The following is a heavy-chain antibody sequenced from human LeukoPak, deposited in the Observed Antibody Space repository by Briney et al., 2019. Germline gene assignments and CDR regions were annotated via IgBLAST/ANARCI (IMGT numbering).Heavy chain of an antibody. D-gene: IGHD2-2*01. CDR3: AKPGSNNWFDP. V-gene: IGHV3-30*02. J-gene: IGHJ5*02. CDR2: IRYDGGNK. Sequence: PGGSLRLSCAASGFTFSSYGMHWVRQAPGKGLEWVAFIRYDGGNKYYADSVKGRFTISRDNSKNTLYLQMNSLRAEDTAVYYCAKPGSNNWFDPWGQGTLVTVSS. CDR1: GFTFSSYG.